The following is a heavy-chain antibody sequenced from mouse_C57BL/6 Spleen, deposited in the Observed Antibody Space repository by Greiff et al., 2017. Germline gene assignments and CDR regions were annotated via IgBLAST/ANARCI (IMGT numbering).Heavy chain of an antibody. D-gene: IGHD2-4*01. J-gene: IGHJ3*01. CDR2: INPSSGYT. CDR3: ARDNYDAAWFAY. Sequence: QVQLQQSGAELARPGASVKMSCKASGYTFTSYTMHWVKQRPGQGLEWIGYINPSSGYTKYNQKFKDKATLTADKSSSTAYMQLSSLTSEDSAVYYCARDNYDAAWFAYWGQGTLVTVSA. V-gene: IGHV1-4*01. CDR1: GYTFTSYT.